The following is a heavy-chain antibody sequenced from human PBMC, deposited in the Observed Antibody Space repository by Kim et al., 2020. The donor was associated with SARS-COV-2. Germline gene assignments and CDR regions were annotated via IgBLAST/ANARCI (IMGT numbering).Heavy chain of an antibody. Sequence: DSVKGRFTISRDNAKKSLYLQMNGLIVEDTAVYYCARDGVGAACLESGMDVWGQGTTVTVSS. CDR3: ARDGVGAACLESGMDV. D-gene: IGHD6-6*01. V-gene: IGHV3-11*04. J-gene: IGHJ6*02.